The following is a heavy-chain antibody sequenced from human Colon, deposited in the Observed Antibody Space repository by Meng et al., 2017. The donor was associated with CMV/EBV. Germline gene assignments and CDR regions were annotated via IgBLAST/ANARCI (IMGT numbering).Heavy chain of an antibody. CDR1: GDSISRYY. D-gene: IGHD4-17*01. CDR3: ARDTTAPLSYSFDD. Sequence: TCTVSGDSISRYYWNWIRQAPGKGLEWIGYIYYSGATKYNPSLRSRVTISVDPSKKQFSLKLDSVTAADTAVYYCARDTTAPLSYSFDDWGQGTLVTVSS. V-gene: IGHV4-59*01. CDR2: IYYSGAT. J-gene: IGHJ4*02.